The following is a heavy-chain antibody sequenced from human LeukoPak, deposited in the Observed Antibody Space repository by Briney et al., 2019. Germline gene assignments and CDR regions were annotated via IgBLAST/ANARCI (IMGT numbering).Heavy chain of an antibody. J-gene: IGHJ4*02. Sequence: PGGSLRLSCAASGFTFSSYEMNWVRQAPGKGLEWVSYISSSGSTIYYADSVKGRFTISRDNAKNSLYLQMNSLRAEDTAVYYCAGEDVTPFDYWGQGTLVTVSS. V-gene: IGHV3-48*03. CDR1: GFTFSSYE. D-gene: IGHD3-10*02. CDR2: ISSSGSTI. CDR3: AGEDVTPFDY.